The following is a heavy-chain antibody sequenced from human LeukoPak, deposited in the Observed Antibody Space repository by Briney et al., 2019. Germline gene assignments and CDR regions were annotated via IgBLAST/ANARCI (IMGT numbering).Heavy chain of an antibody. J-gene: IGHJ3*02. V-gene: IGHV4-34*01. CDR2: INHSGST. Sequence: SETLSLTCAVYGGSFSGYYWSWIRQPPGKGLEWIGEINHSGSTNYNPSLKSRVTISVDTSKNQFSLKLSSVTAADTAVYYCARYYYGSGSYSAFDIWGQGTMVTVSS. CDR1: GGSFSGYY. CDR3: ARYYYGSGSYSAFDI. D-gene: IGHD3-10*01.